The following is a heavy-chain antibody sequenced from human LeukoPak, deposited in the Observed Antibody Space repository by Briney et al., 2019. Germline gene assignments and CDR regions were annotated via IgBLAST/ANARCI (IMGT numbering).Heavy chain of an antibody. V-gene: IGHV3-7*01. CDR3: AKGRFLGAY. Sequence: GGSLRPSCAASGITFSNAWMSWVRQAPGTGLEWVANIKQDGSEKYYVDSVKDRFTISRDNAKNSLYLQMNSLRVDDTAVYYCAKGRFLGAYWGQGTLVTVSS. J-gene: IGHJ4*02. CDR2: IKQDGSEK. CDR1: GITFSNAW. D-gene: IGHD3-3*01.